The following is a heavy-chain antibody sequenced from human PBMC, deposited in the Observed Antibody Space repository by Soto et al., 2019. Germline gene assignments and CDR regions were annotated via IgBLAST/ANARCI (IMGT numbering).Heavy chain of an antibody. CDR2: ISGSGGST. CDR1: GFTFSSYA. CDR3: AKFSSGGPCPLCYGDYVRWFDP. J-gene: IGHJ5*02. V-gene: IGHV3-23*01. Sequence: PGGSLRLSCAASGFTFSSYAMSWVRQAPGKGLEWVSAISGSGGSTYYADSVKGRFTISRDNSKNTLYLQMNSLRAEDTAVYYCAKFSSGGPCPLCYGDYVRWFDPWGQGTLVTVSS. D-gene: IGHD4-17*01.